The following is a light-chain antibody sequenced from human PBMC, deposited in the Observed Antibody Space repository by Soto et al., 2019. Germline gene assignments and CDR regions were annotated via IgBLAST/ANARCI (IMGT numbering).Light chain of an antibody. CDR1: QSVSSSY. CDR2: SAS. V-gene: IGKV3D-20*02. Sequence: EIVFTQPPVTLCLSPGERATLSCRASQSVSSSYLAWYQQKPGQAPRPLIYSASDRAPGIPARFSGRGSGTYFTLTISSLEPEDFAVYYCQERNRWPRGTFGGGTKVDIK. J-gene: IGKJ4*01. CDR3: QERNRWPRGT.